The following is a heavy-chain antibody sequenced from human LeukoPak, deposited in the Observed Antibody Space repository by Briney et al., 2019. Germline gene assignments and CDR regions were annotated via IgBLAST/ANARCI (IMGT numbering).Heavy chain of an antibody. CDR1: GYTFTSYD. J-gene: IGHJ4*02. CDR3: ARGSYSSSWYWYRYYFDY. D-gene: IGHD6-13*01. CDR2: MNPNSGNT. V-gene: IGHV1-8*01. Sequence: GASVKVSCKASGYTFTSYDINWVRQATGQGLEWMGWMNPNSGNTGYAQKFQGRVTMTRNTSISTAYMELSSLRSEDTAVYYCARGSYSSSWYWYRYYFDYWGQGTLVTVSS.